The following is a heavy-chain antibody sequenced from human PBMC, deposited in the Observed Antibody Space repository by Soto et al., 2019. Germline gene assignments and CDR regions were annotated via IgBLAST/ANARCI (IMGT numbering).Heavy chain of an antibody. V-gene: IGHV3-30-3*01. J-gene: IGHJ2*01. CDR1: GFTFSSYA. CDR2: ISYDGSNK. D-gene: IGHD6-19*01. Sequence: QVQLVESGGGVVQPGRSLRLSCAASGFTFSSYAMHWVRQAPGKGLEWVAVISYDGSNKYYADSVKGRFTISRDNSKNTLYLQMNSLRAEDTAVYYCARGGRGGSGPWGLWGRGTLVTVSS. CDR3: ARGGRGGSGPWGL.